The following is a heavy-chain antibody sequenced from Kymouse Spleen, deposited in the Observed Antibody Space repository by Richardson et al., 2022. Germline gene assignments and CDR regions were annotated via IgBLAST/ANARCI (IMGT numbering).Heavy chain of an antibody. CDR3: ARDYDILTGYYNGAYYYYGMDV. V-gene: IGHV4-31*03. Sequence: QVQLQESGPGLVKPSQTLSLTCTVSGGSISSGGYYWSWIRQHPGKGLEWIGYIYYSGSTYYNPSLKSRVTISVDTSKNQFSLKLSSVTAADTAVYYCARDYDILTGYYNGAYYYYGMDVWGQGTTVTVSS. CDR2: IYYSGST. CDR1: GGSISSGGYY. J-gene: IGHJ6*02. D-gene: IGHD3-9*01.